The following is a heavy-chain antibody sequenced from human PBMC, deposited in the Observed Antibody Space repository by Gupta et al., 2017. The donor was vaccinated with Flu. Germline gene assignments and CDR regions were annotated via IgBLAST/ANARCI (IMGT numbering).Heavy chain of an antibody. J-gene: IGHJ4*01. Sequence: YWIGWVRQMPGKGREWMGIVYPGDSDTRYSPSFQGQVTISADKSISTAYLQWSSLKAADTAMYYCASSDGSTWIFDYGGHVTMVTVYS. CDR3: ASSDGSTWIFDY. D-gene: IGHD6-13*01. V-gene: IGHV5-51*01. CDR2: VYPGDSDT. CDR1: YW.